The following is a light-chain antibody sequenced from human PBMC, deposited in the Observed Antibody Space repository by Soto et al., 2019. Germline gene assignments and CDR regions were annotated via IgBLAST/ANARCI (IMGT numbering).Light chain of an antibody. V-gene: IGKV3-15*01. CDR3: QQYDTWLWT. CDR2: GAS. CDR1: LSVSAN. J-gene: IGKJ1*01. Sequence: IVMTQSPGTLSVSPGERATLSCRASLSVSANLAWYQQKPGQAPRLLIFGASSRATDIPSRFTGSGSGTEFTLTISGLQSEDFAVYYCQQYDTWLWTFGQGTKVEIK.